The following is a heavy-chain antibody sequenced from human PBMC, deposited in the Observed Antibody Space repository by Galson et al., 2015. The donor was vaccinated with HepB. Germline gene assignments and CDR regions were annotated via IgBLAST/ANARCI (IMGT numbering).Heavy chain of an antibody. CDR3: ARDHVGLVVTKDY. V-gene: IGHV1-69*04. CDR2: IIPILGIA. CDR1: GGTFSSYT. Sequence: SVKVSCKASGGTFSSYTISWVRQAPGQGLEWMGRIIPILGIANYAQKFQGRVTITADKSTSTAYMELSSLRSEDTAVYYCARDHVGLVVTKDYWGQGTLVTVSS. J-gene: IGHJ4*02. D-gene: IGHD3-22*01.